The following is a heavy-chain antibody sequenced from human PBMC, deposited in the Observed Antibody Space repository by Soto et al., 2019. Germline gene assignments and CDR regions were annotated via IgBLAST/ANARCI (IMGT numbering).Heavy chain of an antibody. D-gene: IGHD3-22*01. CDR3: ARVGYYYDSSGYYTTDYYGMDV. J-gene: IGHJ6*02. Sequence: ASVKVSCKASGYTFTSYGISWVRQAPGLGLEWMGWISAYNGNTNYAQKLQGRVTMTTDTSTSTAYMELRSLRSDDTAVYYCARVGYYYDSSGYYTTDYYGMDVRGQGTTVTVSS. V-gene: IGHV1-18*01. CDR2: ISAYNGNT. CDR1: GYTFTSYG.